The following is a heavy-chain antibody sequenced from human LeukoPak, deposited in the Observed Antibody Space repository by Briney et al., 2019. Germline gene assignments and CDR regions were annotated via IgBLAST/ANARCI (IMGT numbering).Heavy chain of an antibody. CDR3: ARGPRYWDSGSSSIDY. J-gene: IGHJ4*02. CDR2: INSDGSST. V-gene: IGHV3-74*01. D-gene: IGHD3-10*01. Sequence: PGGSLRLSCAASGFTFSSYWMHWVRQAPGKGLVWVSRINSDGSSTSYADSVKGRFTISRDNAKNTLYLQMNSLRAEDTAVYYCARGPRYWDSGSSSIDYWGQGTLVTVSS. CDR1: GFTFSSYW.